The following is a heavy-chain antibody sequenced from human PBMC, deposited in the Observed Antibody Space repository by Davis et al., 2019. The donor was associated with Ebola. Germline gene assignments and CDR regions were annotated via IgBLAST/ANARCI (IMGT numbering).Heavy chain of an antibody. D-gene: IGHD4-17*01. V-gene: IGHV4-39*01. CDR1: GDSINTIGYY. Sequence: PSETLSLTCTVSGDSINTIGYYWGWIRQPPGKGLEWVGTIYYSGSTYYNPSLKSRVTISVDTSKNQFSLKLSSVTAADTAVYYCAMDYGAPGWFDPWGQGTLVTVSS. J-gene: IGHJ5*02. CDR3: AMDYGAPGWFDP. CDR2: IYYSGST.